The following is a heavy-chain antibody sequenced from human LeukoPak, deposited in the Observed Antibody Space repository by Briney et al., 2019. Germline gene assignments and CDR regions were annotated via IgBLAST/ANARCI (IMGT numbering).Heavy chain of an antibody. D-gene: IGHD3-3*01. CDR1: GGSFSGYY. Sequence: KPSETLSLTCAVYGGSFSGYYWSWIRQPPGKGLEWIGEINHSGSTNYNPSLKSRVTISVDTSKNQFSLKLSSVTAADAAVYYCARVGRGHDFWSGPWPYYFDYWGQGTLVTVSS. CDR2: INHSGST. V-gene: IGHV4-34*01. J-gene: IGHJ4*02. CDR3: ARVGRGHDFWSGPWPYYFDY.